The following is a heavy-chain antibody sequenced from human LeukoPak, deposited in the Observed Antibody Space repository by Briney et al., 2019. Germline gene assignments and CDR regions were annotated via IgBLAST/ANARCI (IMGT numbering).Heavy chain of an antibody. V-gene: IGHV1-24*01. J-gene: IGHJ4*02. CDR1: GYTLTELS. CDR3: ARDAGRHYFDY. CDR2: FDPEDGET. Sequence: PLASVKVSCKVSGYTLTELSMHWVRQAPGKGLEWMGGFDPEDGETIYAQKFQGRVTITAGESTTTADMELSSLRSEDTAVYYCARDAGRHYFDYWGQGTLVTVSS.